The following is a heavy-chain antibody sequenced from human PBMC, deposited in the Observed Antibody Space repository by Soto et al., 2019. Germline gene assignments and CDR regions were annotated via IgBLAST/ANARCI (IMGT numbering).Heavy chain of an antibody. CDR3: ARGRYCLTGRCFPNWFDS. CDR2: IYKSTTT. J-gene: IGHJ5*01. V-gene: IGHV4-30-4*01. Sequence: SETLSLTCSVSGDSISTVDYFWAWIRQPPGQALEYIGYIYKSTTTYYDPSFESRVAISLVTSKSQFSLTVTSVTAADTAVYFCARGRYCLTGRCFPNWFDSWGQGTLVTVS. CDR1: GDSISTVDYF. D-gene: IGHD2-15*01.